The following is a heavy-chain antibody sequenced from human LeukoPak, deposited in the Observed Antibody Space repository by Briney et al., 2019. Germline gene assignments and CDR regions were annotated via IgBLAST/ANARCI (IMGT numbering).Heavy chain of an antibody. D-gene: IGHD2-21*02. CDR1: GGSISSYY. CDR3: ARHALVVVTAALDY. V-gene: IGHV4-59*01. Sequence: SETLSLTCTVSGGSISSYYWSWIRQPPGKGLEWIGYIYYSGNTNYHPSLRSRVTISLDTSNNQFSLKLKSVTAADTAVYYCARHALVVVTAALDYWGQGTLVTVSS. CDR2: IYYSGNT. J-gene: IGHJ4*02.